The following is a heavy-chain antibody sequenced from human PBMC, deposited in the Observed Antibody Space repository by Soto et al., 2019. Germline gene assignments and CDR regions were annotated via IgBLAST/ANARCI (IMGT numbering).Heavy chain of an antibody. CDR1: GGSISSSSYY. Sequence: PSETLSLTCTVSGGSISSSSYYWGWIRQPPGKGLEWIGNIYYSGRTYYSPSLKSRVIISVDTSKNQFSLRLSSVTAADTAVYYCATLGLGEHVVVVTADYFDYWGQGTLVTVSS. CDR3: ATLGLGEHVVVVTADYFDY. D-gene: IGHD2-21*02. J-gene: IGHJ4*02. CDR2: IYYSGRT. V-gene: IGHV4-39*01.